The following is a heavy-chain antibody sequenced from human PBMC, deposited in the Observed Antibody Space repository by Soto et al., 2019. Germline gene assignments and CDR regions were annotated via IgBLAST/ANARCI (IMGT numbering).Heavy chain of an antibody. CDR2: ISWNSGSI. J-gene: IGHJ4*02. CDR1: GFTFDDYA. Sequence: EVQLVESGGGLVQPGRSLRLSCAASGFTFDDYAMHWVRQAPGKGLEWVSGISWNSGSIGYADSVKGRFTISRDNAKNSLYLQMNSLRAGDTALYYCATSLAVVTAKGFDYWGQGTLVTVSS. V-gene: IGHV3-9*01. D-gene: IGHD2-21*02. CDR3: ATSLAVVTAKGFDY.